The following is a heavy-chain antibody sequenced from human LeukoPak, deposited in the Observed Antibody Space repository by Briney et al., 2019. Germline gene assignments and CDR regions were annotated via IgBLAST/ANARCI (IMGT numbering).Heavy chain of an antibody. V-gene: IGHV4-59*01. CDR2: IYYSGST. CDR3: ARDLLAYYYDSSGPRADAFDI. CDR1: GGSISSYY. Sequence: SETLSLTCTVSGGSISSYYWSWIRQPPGKGLEWIGYIYYSGSTNYNPSLKSRVTISVDTSKNQFSLKLSSVTAADTAVYYCARDLLAYYYDSSGPRADAFDIWGQGTMVTVSS. D-gene: IGHD3-22*01. J-gene: IGHJ3*02.